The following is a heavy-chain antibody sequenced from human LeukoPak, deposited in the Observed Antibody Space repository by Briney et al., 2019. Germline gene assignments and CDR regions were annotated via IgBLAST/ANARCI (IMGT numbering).Heavy chain of an antibody. J-gene: IGHJ4*02. D-gene: IGHD1-26*01. CDR3: ARQRVGATVYYFDY. CDR1: GFTFSSYW. CDR2: IKQDGSGK. V-gene: IGHV3-7*01. Sequence: PGGSLRLSCAASGFTFSSYWMSWVRQAPGKGLEWVANIKQDGSGKYYVDSVKGRFTISRDNAKNSLYLQMNSLRAEDTAVYYCARQRVGATVYYFDYWGQGTLVTVSS.